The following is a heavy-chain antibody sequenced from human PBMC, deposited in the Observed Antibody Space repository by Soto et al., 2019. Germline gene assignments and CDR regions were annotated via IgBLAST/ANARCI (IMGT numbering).Heavy chain of an antibody. Sequence: VVSLRVWCRVAGFTFGDYYMSWIRQAPGKGLECVSYIISRGSSIYYAESVKGRFTISRDNAKNSLYLQMNGLRAEDTAVYYCARGYYDFWSGYYISPYGMDVWGQGTTVTVSS. CDR3: ARGYYDFWSGYYISPYGMDV. J-gene: IGHJ6*02. CDR1: GFTFGDYY. CDR2: IISRGSSI. D-gene: IGHD3-3*01. V-gene: IGHV3-11*01.